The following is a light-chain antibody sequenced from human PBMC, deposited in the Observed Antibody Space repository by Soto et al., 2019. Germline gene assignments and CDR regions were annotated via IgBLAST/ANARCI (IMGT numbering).Light chain of an antibody. Sequence: EILLTQSPGTLSLSPGERATLSCRASQSIRNNYLAWYQQKPGQAPRLLIHGASGRATGIPDRFSGSGSGTDFTLIIRKLEPEDLAVYYCQQYGSSPYTFGQGTKLEI. J-gene: IGKJ2*01. CDR2: GAS. V-gene: IGKV3-20*01. CDR1: QSIRNNY. CDR3: QQYGSSPYT.